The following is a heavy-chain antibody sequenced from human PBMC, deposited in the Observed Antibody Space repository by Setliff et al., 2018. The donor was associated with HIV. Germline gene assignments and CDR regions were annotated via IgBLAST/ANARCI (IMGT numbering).Heavy chain of an antibody. Sequence: ASVKVSCKASSNTFINDVFNWVRQAPGQGLEWMEWISVYNGKGNYAQKFQDRISMTTDTSTSTVYMELRSLVSDDTAVYYCARRATTGDYHHFFDFWGQGTLVTVSS. CDR2: ISVYNGKG. CDR1: SNTFINDV. V-gene: IGHV1-18*04. CDR3: ARRATTGDYHHFFDF. D-gene: IGHD4-17*01. J-gene: IGHJ4*02.